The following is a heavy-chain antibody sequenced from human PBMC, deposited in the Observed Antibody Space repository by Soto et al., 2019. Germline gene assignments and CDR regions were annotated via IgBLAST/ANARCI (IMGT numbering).Heavy chain of an antibody. D-gene: IGHD3-16*01. Sequence: GGSLRLSCAASGFTFSDYYMSWIRQAPGKGLEWVSYISSSGSTIYYADSVKGRFTISRDNAKNSLYLQMNSLRAEDTAVYYCAREVIIVRGSYYYYYGMDVWGQGTTVTVSS. CDR1: GFTFSDYY. CDR2: ISSSGSTI. CDR3: AREVIIVRGSYYYYYGMDV. V-gene: IGHV3-11*01. J-gene: IGHJ6*02.